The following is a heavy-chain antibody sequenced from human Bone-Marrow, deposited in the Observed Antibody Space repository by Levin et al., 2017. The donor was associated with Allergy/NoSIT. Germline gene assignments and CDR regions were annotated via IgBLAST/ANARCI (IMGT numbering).Heavy chain of an antibody. V-gene: IGHV3-23*01. D-gene: IGHD6-13*01. CDR1: GFTFSSYA. CDR2: LLFLFSLP. J-gene: IGHJ4*02. CDR3: AKVRGSTWGHGFDS. Sequence: SCAASGFTFSSYAMSWVRQAPGKFLSFFSSLLFLFSLPSSPSSVTGRFTFSRDNSKNTLYLQVNSLRAEDTAVYYCAKVRGSTWGHGFDSWGQGTLVTVSS.